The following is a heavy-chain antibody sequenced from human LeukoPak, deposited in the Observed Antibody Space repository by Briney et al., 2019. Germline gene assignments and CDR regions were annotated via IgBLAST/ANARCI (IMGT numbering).Heavy chain of an antibody. V-gene: IGHV3-74*01. J-gene: IGHJ4*02. CDR2: INSDGSST. CDR3: ARERETYYYDSSGYSMEYYFDY. CDR1: GFTFSSYW. D-gene: IGHD3-22*01. Sequence: PGGSLRLSCAASGFTFSSYWMHWVRQAPGKGLVWVSRINSDGSSTSYADSVKGRFTISRDNAKNTLYLQMNSLRAEDTAVYYCARERETYYYDSSGYSMEYYFDYWGQGTLVTVSS.